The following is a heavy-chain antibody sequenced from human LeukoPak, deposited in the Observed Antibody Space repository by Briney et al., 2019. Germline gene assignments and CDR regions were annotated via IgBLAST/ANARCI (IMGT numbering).Heavy chain of an antibody. V-gene: IGHV3-74*01. CDR2: INSDGSST. D-gene: IGHD3-3*01. CDR1: GFTFSSYW. CDR3: ARDSVTYYDFWSGYWLGVVAFDI. J-gene: IGHJ3*02. Sequence: PGGSLRLSCAASGFTFSSYWMHWVRQAPGKGLVWVSRINSDGSSTSYADSVKGRFTISRDNAKNPLYLQMNSLRAEDTAVYYCARDSVTYYDFWSGYWLGVVAFDIWGQGTMVTVSS.